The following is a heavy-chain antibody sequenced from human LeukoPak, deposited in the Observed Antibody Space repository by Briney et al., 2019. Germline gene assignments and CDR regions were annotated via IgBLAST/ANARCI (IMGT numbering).Heavy chain of an antibody. Sequence: SSETLSLTCTVSGGSISSYYWSWIRQPPGKGLEWIGYIYYSGSTNYNPSLKSRVTISVDTSKNQFSLKLSPVTAADTAVYYCAREGIVGATFDYWGQGTLVTVSS. CDR3: AREGIVGATFDY. V-gene: IGHV4-59*01. CDR2: IYYSGST. J-gene: IGHJ4*02. D-gene: IGHD1-26*01. CDR1: GGSISSYY.